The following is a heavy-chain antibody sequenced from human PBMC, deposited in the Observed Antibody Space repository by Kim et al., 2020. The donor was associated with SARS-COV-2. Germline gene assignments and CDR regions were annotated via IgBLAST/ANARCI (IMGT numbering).Heavy chain of an antibody. Sequence: PETLSLTCTVSGGSISSSSYYWGWIRQPPGKGLEWIGSIYYSGSTYYNPSLKSRVTISVDTSKNQFSLKLSSVTAADTAVYYCARHALRWELGEVDYWGQGTLVTVSS. D-gene: IGHD1-26*01. CDR1: GGSISSSSYY. CDR3: ARHALRWELGEVDY. CDR2: IYYSGST. J-gene: IGHJ4*02. V-gene: IGHV4-39*01.